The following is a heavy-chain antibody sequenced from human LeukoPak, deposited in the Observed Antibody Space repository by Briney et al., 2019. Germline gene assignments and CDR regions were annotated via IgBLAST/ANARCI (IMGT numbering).Heavy chain of an antibody. CDR2: IHYSGKV. CDR3: ARQSGDQSSAWYFDA. D-gene: IGHD6-19*01. V-gene: IGHV4-39*01. Sequence: SETLSLTCSVSGGSVNSSSYYWSWIRQSPGKGLEWIGSIHYSGKVYYNPSLKSRVTTSVDTSTDQFSLRLSSATAADTAIYYCARQSGDQSSAWYFDAWGQGTLVTVSS. J-gene: IGHJ4*02. CDR1: GGSVNSSSYY.